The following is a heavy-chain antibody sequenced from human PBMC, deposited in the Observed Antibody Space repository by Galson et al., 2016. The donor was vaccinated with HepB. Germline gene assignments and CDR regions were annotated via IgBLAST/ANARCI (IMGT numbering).Heavy chain of an antibody. J-gene: IGHJ4*02. V-gene: IGHV3-20*04. CDR3: ARGMSHDYGVSADY. Sequence: SLRLSCAASGFTFDDYGLSWVRQAPGKGLEWVSGINWNGGSTGYAASVKGRFTISRDNAKNSLYLQMNSLRAEDTALYYCARGMSHDYGVSADYWGQGTLVTVSS. CDR1: GFTFDDYG. CDR2: INWNGGST. D-gene: IGHD4-17*01.